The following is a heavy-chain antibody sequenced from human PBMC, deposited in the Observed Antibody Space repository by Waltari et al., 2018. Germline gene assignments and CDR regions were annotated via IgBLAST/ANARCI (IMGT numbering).Heavy chain of an antibody. J-gene: IGHJ3*02. V-gene: IGHV3-33*01. D-gene: IGHD3-10*01. CDR2: IWYDGSNK. CDR1: GFTFGSYA. CDR3: ARDGTLSGGSGSYPGSDAFDI. Sequence: QVQLVESGGGVVQPGRSLNLSCTASGFTFGSYAMHWFRQAPGKGTGWVAFIWYDGSNKYYADSVKGRFTISRDNSKNTLYLQMNSLRAEDTAVYYCARDGTLSGGSGSYPGSDAFDIWGQGTMVTVSS.